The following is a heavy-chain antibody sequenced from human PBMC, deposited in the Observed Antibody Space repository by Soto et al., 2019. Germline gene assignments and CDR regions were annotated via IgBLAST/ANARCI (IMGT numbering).Heavy chain of an antibody. V-gene: IGHV4-31*03. Sequence: QVQLQESGPGLLKPSQTLSLTCTVSGAYVNTGGYYWSWVRQYTGKGLEWIGYIYHSGDTYYNPSLKSRLTISVDPSKNHFSLSLSSVTVADTAVYYCARAPGNVGLEYWGQGTLVIVSS. D-gene: IGHD1-26*01. CDR1: GAYVNTGGYY. CDR2: IYHSGDT. J-gene: IGHJ4*02. CDR3: ARAPGNVGLEY.